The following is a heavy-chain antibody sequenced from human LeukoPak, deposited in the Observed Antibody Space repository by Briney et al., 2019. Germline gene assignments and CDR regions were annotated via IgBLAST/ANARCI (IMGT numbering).Heavy chain of an antibody. J-gene: IGHJ4*02. Sequence: GGSLRLSCAASGFTFSSYAMSWVRQAPGKGLEWVSAISGSGGSKYYAASVKGRFTTSRANSKTTMYLQMTSLTAKHTAAYYCAKPQSASGYWGQGTLVTVSS. CDR1: GFTFSSYA. CDR2: ISGSGGSK. V-gene: IGHV3-23*01. D-gene: IGHD1-26*01. CDR3: AKPQSASGY.